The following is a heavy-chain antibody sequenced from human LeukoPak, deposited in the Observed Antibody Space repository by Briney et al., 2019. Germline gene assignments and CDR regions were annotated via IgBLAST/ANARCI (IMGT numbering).Heavy chain of an antibody. V-gene: IGHV1-2*02. J-gene: IGHJ4*02. CDR2: INPNSGGT. CDR1: GYTFTGYY. D-gene: IGHD2-2*02. CDR3: ARDGCSSTSCYTGDY. Sequence: ASVKVSCKASGYTFTGYYMHWARQAPGQGLGWMGWINPNSGGTNYAQKFQGRVTMTRDTSISTAYMELSRLRSDDTAVYYCARDGCSSTSCYTGDYWGQGTLVTVSS.